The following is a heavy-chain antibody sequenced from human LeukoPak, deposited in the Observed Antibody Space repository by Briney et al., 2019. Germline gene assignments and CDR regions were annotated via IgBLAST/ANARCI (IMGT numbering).Heavy chain of an antibody. CDR1: GGSINSYY. CDR2: IYYSGST. Sequence: SETLSLTCTVSGGSINSYYWSWIQQPPGKGLEWIGCIYYSGSTNYNPSLKSRVTISRDTSKNQFSLKLRSVTAADTAVYYCTSGGMVSGDYWGHGTLVTVSS. D-gene: IGHD2-8*01. CDR3: TSGGMVSGDY. V-gene: IGHV4-59*01. J-gene: IGHJ4*01.